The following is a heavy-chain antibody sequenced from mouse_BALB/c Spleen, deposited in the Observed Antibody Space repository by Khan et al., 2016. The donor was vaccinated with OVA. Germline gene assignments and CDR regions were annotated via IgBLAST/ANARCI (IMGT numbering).Heavy chain of an antibody. Sequence: EVVLGEEGGGLVNPGGSLKLSCAASGFTFSDYYMYWVRQTPEKRLEWVATISDGGNYTYYPDDLKGRFTISRDNAKNSQYLQMSSLKSEDTAMYYCARDYDYDGYYTMDYWGQGTSVTVSS. CDR1: GFTFSDYY. J-gene: IGHJ4*01. CDR2: ISDGGNYT. CDR3: ARDYDYDGYYTMDY. D-gene: IGHD2-4*01. V-gene: IGHV5-4*02.